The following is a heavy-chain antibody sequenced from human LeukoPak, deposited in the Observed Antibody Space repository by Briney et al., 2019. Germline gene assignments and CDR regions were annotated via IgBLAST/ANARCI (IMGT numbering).Heavy chain of an antibody. CDR3: ARDGYGDYGAFDI. CDR2: INPDSGAT. CDR1: GYTFTAYY. J-gene: IGHJ3*02. D-gene: IGHD4-17*01. V-gene: IGHV1-2*02. Sequence: GASVKVSCMASGYTFTAYYIHWVRQAPGQGLEWMGWINPDSGATNYAQRFQGRVTMTRDTSISTAYMELSRLRSDDTAVYYCARDGYGDYGAFDIWGQGTMVTVSS.